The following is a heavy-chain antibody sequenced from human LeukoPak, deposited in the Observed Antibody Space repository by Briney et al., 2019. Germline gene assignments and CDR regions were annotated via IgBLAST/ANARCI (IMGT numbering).Heavy chain of an antibody. J-gene: IGHJ4*02. CDR3: ARDQPGDTLSEY. CDR2: ISAYNVNT. CDR1: GYTFTSYG. Sequence: ASVKVSCKASGYTFTSYGISWVRQAPGQGLEWMGWISAYNVNTNYVQKFQGRVTMTTDTSTSTAYMELRSLSPDDTAVYYCARDQPGDTLSEYWGQGTLVTVSS. V-gene: IGHV1-18*01. D-gene: IGHD2-21*02.